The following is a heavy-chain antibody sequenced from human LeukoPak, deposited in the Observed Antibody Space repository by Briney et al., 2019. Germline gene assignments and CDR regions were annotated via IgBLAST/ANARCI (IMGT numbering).Heavy chain of an antibody. J-gene: IGHJ4*02. Sequence: SETLSLTCTVSGDSISSYYWSWIRQPPGKGLEWIGYIYYSGSTNYNPSLKSRVTISVDTSKNQLSLKLRPVTAADTAVYYCARLSTSFDYWGQGALVTVSS. V-gene: IGHV4-59*08. CDR1: GDSISSYY. CDR2: IYYSGST. CDR3: ARLSTSFDY.